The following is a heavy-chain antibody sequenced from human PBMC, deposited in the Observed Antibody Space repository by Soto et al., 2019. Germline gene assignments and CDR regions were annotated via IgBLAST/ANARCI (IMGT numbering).Heavy chain of an antibody. Sequence: GESLKISCKGSGYSFTSYWIGWVRQMPGKGLEWMGIIYPGDSDTRYSPSFQGQVTISADKSISTAYLQWSSLKASDTAMYYCARQARCSGGSCYPPYYYYYMDVWGKGTTVTVS. J-gene: IGHJ6*03. V-gene: IGHV5-51*01. CDR1: GYSFTSYW. CDR3: ARQARCSGGSCYPPYYYYYMDV. D-gene: IGHD2-15*01. CDR2: IYPGDSDT.